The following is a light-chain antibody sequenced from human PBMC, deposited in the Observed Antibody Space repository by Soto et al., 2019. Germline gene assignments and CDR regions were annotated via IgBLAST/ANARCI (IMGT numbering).Light chain of an antibody. CDR1: ISNIGGNT. J-gene: IGLJ2*01. V-gene: IGLV1-44*01. Sequence: QSVLTQPPSASGTPGQRVTISCSGSISNIGGNTVNWYQQLPGTAPKLLMYTNNQRPSGVPDRFSGSKSGTSASLAISGLHSEDEADYYCAAWDDSLNGVVFGGGTKLTVL. CDR3: AAWDDSLNGVV. CDR2: TNN.